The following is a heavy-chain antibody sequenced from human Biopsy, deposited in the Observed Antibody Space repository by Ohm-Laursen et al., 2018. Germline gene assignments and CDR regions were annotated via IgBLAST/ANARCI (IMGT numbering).Heavy chain of an antibody. J-gene: IGHJ4*02. V-gene: IGHV3-23*01. CDR3: AKGGYCATSSCYMDLDY. CDR2: ISGSGGNK. D-gene: IGHD2-2*02. CDR1: GFTFSDYA. Sequence: SLRLSCAASGFTFSDYAMNWVRQAPGKGLEWVSTISGSGGNKYYADSVRGRFTVSRDGSKSTLYLQMSSLSAEDTAFYYCAKGGYCATSSCYMDLDYWGQGTLVTVSS.